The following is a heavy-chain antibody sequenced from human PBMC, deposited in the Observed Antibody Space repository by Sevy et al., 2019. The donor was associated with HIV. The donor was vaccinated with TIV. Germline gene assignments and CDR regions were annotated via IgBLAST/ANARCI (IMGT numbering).Heavy chain of an antibody. V-gene: IGHV1-18*01. CDR2: ISAYNGNT. CDR3: ARDSPDRKHELVSSMDV. J-gene: IGHJ6*02. Sequence: ASVKVSCKASGYTFTSYGISWVRQAPGQGLEWMGWISAYNGNTNYAQKHQGRVTMTTDTSTSTAYMELRSLRSDDTAVYYCARDSPDRKHELVSSMDVWGQGTTVTVSS. D-gene: IGHD3-10*01. CDR1: GYTFTSYG.